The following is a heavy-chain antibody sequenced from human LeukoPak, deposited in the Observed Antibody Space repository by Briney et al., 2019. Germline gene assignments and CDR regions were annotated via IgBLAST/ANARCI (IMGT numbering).Heavy chain of an antibody. CDR3: ARGINYYGSGSYLYNWFDP. CDR2: ISSSGSTI. Sequence: GGSLRLSCAASGFTFSSYEMNWVRQAPGKGLEWVSYISSSGSTIYYADSVKGRFTISRDNAKNSLYLQMNSLRAEDTAVYYCARGINYYGSGSYLYNWFDPWGQGTLVTVSS. D-gene: IGHD3-10*01. V-gene: IGHV3-48*03. CDR1: GFTFSSYE. J-gene: IGHJ5*02.